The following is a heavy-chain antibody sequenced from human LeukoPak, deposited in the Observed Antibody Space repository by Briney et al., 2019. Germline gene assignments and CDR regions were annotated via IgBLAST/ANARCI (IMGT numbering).Heavy chain of an antibody. J-gene: IGHJ6*02. CDR1: GGSFSGYF. V-gene: IGHV4-34*01. D-gene: IGHD3-10*01. CDR3: ARGTTMVRRTTHGMDV. Sequence: PSETLSLTCAVYGGSFSGYFWSWIRQPPGKGLEWIGEINHSGSTNYNPSLKSRVTISVDTSKNQFSLKLSSVTAADTAVYYCARGTTMVRRTTHGMDVWGQGTTVTVSS. CDR2: INHSGST.